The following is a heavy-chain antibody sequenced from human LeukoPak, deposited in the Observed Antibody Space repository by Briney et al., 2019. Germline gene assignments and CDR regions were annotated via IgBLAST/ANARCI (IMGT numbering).Heavy chain of an antibody. CDR1: GYSISSGYY. J-gene: IGHJ4*02. V-gene: IGHV4-38-2*01. Sequence: SETLSLTCAVSGYSISSGYYWGWIRQPPGEGLEWIGSIYHSGSTYYNPSLKSRVTISVDTSKNQLSLKLRSVTAAGTAVYYCASRRYCSSTSCRDGDYRGQGTLVTVSS. CDR2: IYHSGST. D-gene: IGHD2-2*01. CDR3: ASRRYCSSTSCRDGDY.